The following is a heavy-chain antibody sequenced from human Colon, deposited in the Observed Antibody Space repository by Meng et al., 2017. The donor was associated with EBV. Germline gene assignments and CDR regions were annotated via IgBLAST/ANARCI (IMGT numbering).Heavy chain of an antibody. D-gene: IGHD6-19*01. Sequence: QVPRQHGGARPVMPPEALPPSCAVDGGFFSGTYWNWICQPPGKGLEWIGEINHSVSTNYNPSLKSRVTISTDTSKNQFSLKVKAVTAADTAVYFCARLYPPDQWLLTSDTSEYWGQGTLVTVSS. CDR3: ARLYPPDQWLLTSDTSEY. CDR2: INHSVST. V-gene: IGHV4-34*01. J-gene: IGHJ4*02. CDR1: GGFFSGTY.